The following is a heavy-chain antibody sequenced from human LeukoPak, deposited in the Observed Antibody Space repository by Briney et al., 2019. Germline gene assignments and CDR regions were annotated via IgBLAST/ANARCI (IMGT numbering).Heavy chain of an antibody. Sequence: GGSLRLSCAASEFSVGSNYMTWVRQAPGKGLEWVSLIYSGGSTYYADSVKGRFTISRDNSKNTLYLQMNSLRAEDTALYYCARNSGAGYYFYMDVWGKGTAVTVSS. CDR3: ARNSGAGYYFYMDV. V-gene: IGHV3-66*01. J-gene: IGHJ6*03. D-gene: IGHD3-10*01. CDR1: EFSVGSNY. CDR2: IYSGGST.